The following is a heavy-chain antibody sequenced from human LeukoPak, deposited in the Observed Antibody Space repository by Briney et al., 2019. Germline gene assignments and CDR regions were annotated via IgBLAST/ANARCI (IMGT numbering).Heavy chain of an antibody. CDR2: IIPIFGTA. CDR3: ARHYYDYVWGPPKNWFDP. J-gene: IGHJ5*02. V-gene: IGHV1-69*13. D-gene: IGHD3-16*01. Sequence: VASVKVSCKASGGTFSSYAISWVRQAPGQGLEWMGGIIPIFGTANYAQKFQGRVTITADESTSTAYMELSSLRSEDTAVYYCARHYYDYVWGPPKNWFDPWGQGTLVTVSS. CDR1: GGTFSSYA.